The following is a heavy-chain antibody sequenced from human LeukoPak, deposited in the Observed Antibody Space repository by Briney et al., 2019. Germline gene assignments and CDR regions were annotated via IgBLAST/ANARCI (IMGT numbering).Heavy chain of an antibody. D-gene: IGHD6-13*01. CDR3: ARDRESWYSLSRTLDI. J-gene: IGHJ3*02. CDR2: ISSGSTYI. CDR1: GFTFSSDS. Sequence: PGGSLRLSCAASGFTFSSDSMNWVRQAPGKGLEWVSSISSGSTYIYYADSVKGRFTISRDNAKNSLYLQMNSLRAEDTAVYYCARDRESWYSLSRTLDICGQGTMVTVSS. V-gene: IGHV3-21*01.